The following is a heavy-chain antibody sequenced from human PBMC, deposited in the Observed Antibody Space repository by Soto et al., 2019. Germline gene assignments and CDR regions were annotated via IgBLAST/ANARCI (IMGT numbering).Heavy chain of an antibody. CDR1: GGSISSYY. V-gene: IGHV4-59*01. CDR3: AIGIMITFGGVYPPTH. CDR2: IYYSGST. Sequence: XXTLSLPFTVSGGSISSYYWRWILQPPGKGLEWIGYIYYSGSTNYNPSLKSRVTISVDTSKNQFSLKLSSVTAADTAVYYCAIGIMITFGGVYPPTHWGQGTLVTVSS. J-gene: IGHJ4*02. D-gene: IGHD3-16*01.